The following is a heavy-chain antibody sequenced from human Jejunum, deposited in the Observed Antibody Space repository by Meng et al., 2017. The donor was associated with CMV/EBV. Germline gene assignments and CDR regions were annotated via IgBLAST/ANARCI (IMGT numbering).Heavy chain of an antibody. Sequence: SLRLSWAASGFTVSTNYMSWVRQAPGKGLEWVSVIYTGGSTYYADSVKGRFTISRDNSKNTLYLQMNSLRAEDTAVYYCASGEGGSYWGQGTLVTVSS. V-gene: IGHV3-53*01. J-gene: IGHJ4*02. CDR2: IYTGGST. D-gene: IGHD3-16*01. CDR3: ASGEGGSY. CDR1: GFTVSTNY.